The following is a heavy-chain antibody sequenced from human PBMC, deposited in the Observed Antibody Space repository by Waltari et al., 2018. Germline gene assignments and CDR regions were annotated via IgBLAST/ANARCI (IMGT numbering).Heavy chain of an antibody. CDR1: GGTFSIHA. J-gene: IGHJ3*01. V-gene: IGHV1-69*01. Sequence: QVQLMQSGAEVKKPGSSVKVSCKASGGTFSIHAISWVRQATGQGLEWLGGVIPMFAAVNYAEGYQGSVTSTAAEATSTIYMELHTLRSEDTAVYYCASGAGYCSSSNCPHDAFNVWGQGTMVTVSS. D-gene: IGHD2-2*01. CDR2: VIPMFAAV. CDR3: ASGAGYCSSSNCPHDAFNV.